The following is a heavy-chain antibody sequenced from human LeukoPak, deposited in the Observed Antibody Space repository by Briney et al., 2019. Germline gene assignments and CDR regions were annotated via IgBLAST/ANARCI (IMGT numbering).Heavy chain of an antibody. J-gene: IGHJ5*02. CDR3: ARGPAATYNWFDP. CDR2: INPNSGGT. Sequence: ASVKVSCKASVYTFTGYYMHWVRQAPGQGLEWMGWINPNSGGTNYAQKFQGRVTMTRDTSISTAYMELSRLRSDDTAVYYCARGPAATYNWFDPWGQGTLVTVSS. D-gene: IGHD2-2*01. V-gene: IGHV1-2*02. CDR1: VYTFTGYY.